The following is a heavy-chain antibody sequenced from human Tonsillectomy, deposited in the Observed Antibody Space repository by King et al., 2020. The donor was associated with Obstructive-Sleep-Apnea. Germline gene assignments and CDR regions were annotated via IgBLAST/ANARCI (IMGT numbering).Heavy chain of an antibody. CDR2: MYYSGNT. V-gene: IGHV4-59*08. Sequence: QLQESGPGLVKPSETLSLTCTVSGGSISNYYWSWIRQPPGKGLEWIGYMYYSGNTNFNPSLKSRVTILADTSKIQFSLRLSSVTAADTAVYYCARHRGVEDYGDYGDYFDYWGQGTLVTVSS. J-gene: IGHJ4*02. CDR3: ARHRGVEDYGDYGDYFDY. D-gene: IGHD4-17*01. CDR1: GGSISNYY.